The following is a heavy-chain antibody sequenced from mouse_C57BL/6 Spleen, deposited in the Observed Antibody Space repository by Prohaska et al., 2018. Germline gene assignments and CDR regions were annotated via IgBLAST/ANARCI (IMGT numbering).Heavy chain of an antibody. CDR1: GFTFSGFW. CDR3: MRYGLRDWYFDV. D-gene: IGHD1-1*01. CDR2: INSDGSAI. J-gene: IGHJ1*03. Sequence: VQLLETGGGLVQPGGSRGLSCEGSGFTFSGFWMSWVRQTPGKTLEWIGDINSDGSAINYAPSIKDRFTIFRDNDKSILYLQMSNVRSEDTATYVCMRYGLRDWYFDVWGTGTTVT. V-gene: IGHV11-2*01.